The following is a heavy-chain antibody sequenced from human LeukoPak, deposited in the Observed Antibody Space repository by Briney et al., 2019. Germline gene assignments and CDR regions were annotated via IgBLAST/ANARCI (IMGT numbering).Heavy chain of an antibody. D-gene: IGHD3-10*01. J-gene: IGHJ4*02. V-gene: IGHV3-48*02. CDR1: GFTFSSYT. CDR3: ATDRWFGFAY. CDR2: ISTSSSTI. Sequence: GGSLRLSCAASGFTFSSYTMNWVRRAPGKGLEWISYISTSSSTIYYADSVKGRLTISRDNAKDLLYLHMNSLRDEDTAVYYCATDRWFGFAYWGQGTLVTVSS.